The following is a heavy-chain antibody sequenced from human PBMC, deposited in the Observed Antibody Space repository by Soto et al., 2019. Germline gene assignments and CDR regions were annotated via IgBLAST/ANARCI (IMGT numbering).Heavy chain of an antibody. V-gene: IGHV3-23*01. CDR2: IRGSGGST. J-gene: IGHJ6*02. Sequence: EVQLLESGGGLVQPGGSLRLSCAASGFTFSSYAMSWVRQAPGKGLEWVSAIRGSGGSTYYADSVKGRFTISRDNSKNTLYLQMNSLRAEDTAVYYCAKCLYDFWSGYSHYGMDVWGQGTTVTVSS. CDR3: AKCLYDFWSGYSHYGMDV. D-gene: IGHD3-3*01. CDR1: GFTFSSYA.